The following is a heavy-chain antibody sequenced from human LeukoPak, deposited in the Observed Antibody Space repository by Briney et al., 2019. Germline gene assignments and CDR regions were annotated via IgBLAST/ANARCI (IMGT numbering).Heavy chain of an antibody. V-gene: IGHV1-18*01. CDR2: ISAYNGNT. J-gene: IGHJ3*02. CDR3: ARSSGGYQLHNAFDI. D-gene: IGHD2-2*01. CDR1: GYTFTSYG. Sequence: ASVKVSCKASGYTFTSYGIGWVRQAPGQGLEWMGWISAYNGNTNYAQKLQGRVTMTTDTSTSTAYMELRSLRSDDTAVYYCARSSGGYQLHNAFDIWGQGTMVTVPS.